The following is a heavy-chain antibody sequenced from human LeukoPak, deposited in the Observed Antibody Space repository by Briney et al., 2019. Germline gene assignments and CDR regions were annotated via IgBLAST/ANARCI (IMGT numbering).Heavy chain of an antibody. J-gene: IGHJ5*02. CDR2: INHSGST. CDR1: GGSINTPNYY. D-gene: IGHD5-12*01. Sequence: SETLSLTCTVSGGSINTPNYYWGWIRQPPGKGLEWIGEINHSGSTNYNPSLKSRVTISVDTSKNQFSLKLSSVTAADTAVYYCASYSGYEKSNWFDPWGQGTLVTVSS. V-gene: IGHV4-39*07. CDR3: ASYSGYEKSNWFDP.